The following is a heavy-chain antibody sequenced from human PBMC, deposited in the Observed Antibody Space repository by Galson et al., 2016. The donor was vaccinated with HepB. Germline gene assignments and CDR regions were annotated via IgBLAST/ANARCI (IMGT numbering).Heavy chain of an antibody. D-gene: IGHD2-8*01. V-gene: IGHV5-51*01. Sequence: QSGADVKKPGESLKISCKGFGYNFTNYWIAWVRQMPGKGLEWMAITHPGDSDTSCSPSFQGQVTISVDKSISTPFLQWSSLKASDTGMYYCARQQWAQVPDDAFDIWGQGTMVTVSS. J-gene: IGHJ3*02. CDR1: GYNFTNYW. CDR3: ARQQWAQVPDDAFDI. CDR2: THPGDSDT.